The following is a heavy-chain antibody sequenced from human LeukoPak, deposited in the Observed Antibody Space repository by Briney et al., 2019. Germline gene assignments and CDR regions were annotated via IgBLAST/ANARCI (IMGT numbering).Heavy chain of an antibody. J-gene: IGHJ5*02. CDR3: ARRGYDYVWGSYRKPNWFDP. Sequence: SETLSLTCTVSGGSISSYYWSWIRQPPGKGLEWIGEINHSGSTNYNPSLKSRVTISVDTSKNQFSLKLSSVTAADTAVYYCARRGYDYVWGSYRKPNWFDPWGQGTLVTVSS. V-gene: IGHV4-34*01. D-gene: IGHD3-16*02. CDR1: GGSISSYY. CDR2: INHSGST.